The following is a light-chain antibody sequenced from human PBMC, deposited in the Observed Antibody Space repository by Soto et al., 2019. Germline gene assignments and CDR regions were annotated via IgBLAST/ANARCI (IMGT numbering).Light chain of an antibody. CDR3: QQDTADSES. Sequence: DIPMTQSPSTLSASVGDRVTITCRASQSISRWLAWYQQKPGKAPNLLISDASILKSGFPSRFSGTGSGTEFALVISPLQPDDFATDYGQQDTADSESFGHETKLEIK. CDR2: DAS. J-gene: IGKJ2*03. V-gene: IGKV1-5*01. CDR1: QSISRW.